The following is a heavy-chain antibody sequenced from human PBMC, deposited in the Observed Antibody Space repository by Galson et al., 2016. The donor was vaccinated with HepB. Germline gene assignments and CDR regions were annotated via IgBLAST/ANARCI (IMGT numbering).Heavy chain of an antibody. Sequence: SLRLSCAASGFSFSNSGMSWVRQAPGRGLEWVSGITRSGDATHYADFVKGRFTISRDNSRDTLYLQMDRLRAADTAVYYCAKERGWYGGPNYGSWGQGTLGTVSS. V-gene: IGHV3-23*01. J-gene: IGHJ5*02. D-gene: IGHD2-15*01. CDR2: ITRSGDAT. CDR3: AKERGWYGGPNYGS. CDR1: GFSFSNSG.